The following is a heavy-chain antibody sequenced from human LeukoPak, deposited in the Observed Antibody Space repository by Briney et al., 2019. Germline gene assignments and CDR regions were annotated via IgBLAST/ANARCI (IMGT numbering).Heavy chain of an antibody. D-gene: IGHD5-18*01. Sequence: GESLKISCKGSGYSFTSYWIGWVRQMPGKGLEWMGIIYPGDSDTRYSPSFQDQVTISADKFITTAYLQLNSLKASDTATYYCARQRSGHSYDYWGQGTPVAVSS. J-gene: IGHJ4*02. V-gene: IGHV5-51*01. CDR3: ARQRSGHSYDY. CDR1: GYSFTSYW. CDR2: IYPGDSDT.